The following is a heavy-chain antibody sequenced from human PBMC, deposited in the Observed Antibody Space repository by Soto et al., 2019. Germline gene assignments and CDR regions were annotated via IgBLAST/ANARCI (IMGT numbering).Heavy chain of an antibody. CDR3: AREMWRPNYYCYGMDV. CDR1: GFTFSSYA. J-gene: IGHJ6*02. V-gene: IGHV3-30-3*01. D-gene: IGHD2-21*01. Sequence: GGSLRLSCAASGFTFSSYAMHWVRQAPGKGLEWVAVISYDGSNKYYADSVKGRFTISRDNSKNTLYLQMNSLRAEDTAVYYCAREMWRPNYYCYGMDVWGQGTTVTVSS. CDR2: ISYDGSNK.